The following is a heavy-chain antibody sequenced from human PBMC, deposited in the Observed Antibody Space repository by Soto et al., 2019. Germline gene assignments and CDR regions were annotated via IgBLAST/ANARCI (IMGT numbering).Heavy chain of an antibody. CDR3: AKGDCSSTSCNPDYFDY. D-gene: IGHD2-2*01. V-gene: IGHV3-30*18. J-gene: IGHJ4*02. CDR1: GFTFSSYG. Sequence: GGSLRLSCAASGFTFSSYGMHWVRQAPGKGLEWVAVISYDGSNKYYADSVKGRFTISRDNSKNTLYLQMNSLRAEDTAVYYCAKGDCSSTSCNPDYFDYWGQGTLVTVSS. CDR2: ISYDGSNK.